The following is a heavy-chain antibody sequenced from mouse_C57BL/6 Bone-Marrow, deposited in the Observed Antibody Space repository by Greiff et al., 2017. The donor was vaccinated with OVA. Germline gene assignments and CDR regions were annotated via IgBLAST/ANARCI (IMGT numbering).Heavy chain of an antibody. CDR3: ARSHSSGYEYFDV. V-gene: IGHV2-2*01. Sequence: VKLQESGPGLVQPSQSLSITCTVSGFSLTSYGVHWVRQSPGKGLEWLGVIWSGGSTDYNAAFISRLSISKDNSKSQVFFKMNSLQADDTAIYYCARSHSSGYEYFDVWGTGTTVTVSS. J-gene: IGHJ1*03. CDR1: GFSLTSYG. D-gene: IGHD3-2*02. CDR2: IWSGGST.